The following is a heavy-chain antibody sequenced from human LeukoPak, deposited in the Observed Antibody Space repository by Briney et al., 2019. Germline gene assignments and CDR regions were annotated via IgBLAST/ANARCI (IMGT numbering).Heavy chain of an antibody. J-gene: IGHJ4*02. V-gene: IGHV3-53*01. Sequence: GSLRLSCAASGFTVDGNYMSWVRQAPGKGLEWVSVIYSGGSTYYADSVKGRFTISRDISKNTLNLQMNSLRVEDTAVYYCARHSEYGTSWFDYWGQGTPVTVSS. CDR3: ARHSEYGTSWFDY. CDR1: GFTVDGNY. D-gene: IGHD6-13*01. CDR2: IYSGGST.